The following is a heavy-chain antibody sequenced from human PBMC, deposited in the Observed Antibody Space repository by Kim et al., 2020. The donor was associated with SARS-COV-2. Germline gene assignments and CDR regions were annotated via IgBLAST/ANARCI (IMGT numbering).Heavy chain of an antibody. CDR2: ISYDGSNK. V-gene: IGHV3-30*18. D-gene: IGHD1-1*01. CDR3: AKDPGEPWSPPDYYYGM. Sequence: GGSLRLSCAASGFTFSVYGMHWVRQAPGKGLEWVAVISYDGSNKYYADSVKGRFTISRDNSKNTLYLEMNSLRAEDTAVYYCAKDPGEPWSPPDYYYGM. CDR1: GFTFSVYG. J-gene: IGHJ6*01.